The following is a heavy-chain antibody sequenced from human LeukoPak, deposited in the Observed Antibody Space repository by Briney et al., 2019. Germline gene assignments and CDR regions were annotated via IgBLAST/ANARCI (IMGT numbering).Heavy chain of an antibody. CDR1: GYTFTGYY. J-gene: IGHJ5*02. V-gene: IGHV1-2*02. Sequence: ASVKVSCKASGYTFTGYYMHWVRQAPGQGLEWMGWINPNSGGTNYAQKFQGRVTMTRDTSISAAYMELSRLRSDDTAVYYCASPYYYGSGSYYSSWFDPWGQGTLVTVSS. CDR2: INPNSGGT. CDR3: ASPYYYGSGSYYSSWFDP. D-gene: IGHD3-10*01.